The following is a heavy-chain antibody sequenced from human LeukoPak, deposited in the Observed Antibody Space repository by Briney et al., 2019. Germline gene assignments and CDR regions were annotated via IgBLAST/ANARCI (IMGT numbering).Heavy chain of an antibody. Sequence: PGGSLRLSCAASGFTFSSYAMSWVRQAPGKGLEWVSAISGSGGSTYYADSVKGRFTISRDNSKNTLYLQMNSLRAEDTAVYYCAKIDSSSWYSEAGYWGQGTLVTVSS. CDR2: ISGSGGST. CDR3: AKIDSSSWYSEAGY. CDR1: GFTFSSYA. D-gene: IGHD6-13*01. J-gene: IGHJ4*02. V-gene: IGHV3-23*01.